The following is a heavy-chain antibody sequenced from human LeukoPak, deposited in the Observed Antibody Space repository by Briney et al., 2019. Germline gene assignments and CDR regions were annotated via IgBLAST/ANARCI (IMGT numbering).Heavy chain of an antibody. D-gene: IGHD3-9*01. CDR1: GFTFSNAW. J-gene: IGHJ4*02. CDR3: PTYRYDVSTGYYYFDY. CDR2: IKGETDGGTI. V-gene: IGHV3-15*01. Sequence: EGSLRLSCAASGFTFSNAWMTWVRQAPGQGLVWVGRIKGETDGGTIHYAAPVKGRFTISRDDSKNTLYLQMNSLKTEDTAMYYCPTYRYDVSTGYYYFDYWGQGALVTVSS.